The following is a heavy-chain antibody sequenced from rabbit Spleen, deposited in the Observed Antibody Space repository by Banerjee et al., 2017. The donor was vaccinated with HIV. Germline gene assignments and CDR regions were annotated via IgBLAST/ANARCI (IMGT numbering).Heavy chain of an antibody. CDR2: IAGDSSGFT. J-gene: IGHJ6*01. D-gene: IGHD1-1*01. CDR3: ARDTSSSFSSYGMDL. CDR1: GFTFSNNDY. Sequence: QSLEESGGDLVKPEGSLTLTCTASGFTFSNNDYMCWVRQAPGKGLEWISCIAGDSSGFTYSATWAKGRFTFSKTSSTTVTLQMTSQTAADTATYFCARDTSSSFSSYGMDLWGPGTLVTVS. V-gene: IGHV1S40*01.